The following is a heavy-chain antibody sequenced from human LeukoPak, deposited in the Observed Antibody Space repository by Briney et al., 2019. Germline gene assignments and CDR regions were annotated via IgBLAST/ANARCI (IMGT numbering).Heavy chain of an antibody. CDR3: ARRWGSYRYLDY. CDR1: GFIFNDYA. V-gene: IGHV3-9*01. D-gene: IGHD3-16*02. Sequence: GGSLRLSCVASGFIFNDYAIHWVRQAPGKGLEWVSGISWNSGSIGYAESVKGRFTISRDNAKNSLYLQMNSLRAEDTALYFCARRWGSYRYLDYWGQGTLVTVSS. CDR2: ISWNSGSI. J-gene: IGHJ4*02.